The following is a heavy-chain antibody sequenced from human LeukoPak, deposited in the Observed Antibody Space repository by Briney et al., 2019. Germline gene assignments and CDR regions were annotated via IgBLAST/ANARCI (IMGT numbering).Heavy chain of an antibody. CDR3: ARERSSFSGASTDY. V-gene: IGHV4-59*08. J-gene: IGHJ4*02. Sequence: PSETLSLTCTVSGGSISSYYWSWIRQPPGKGLEWIGYIYYSGSTNYNPSLKSRVTISVDTSKNQFSLKLSSVTAADTVVYYCARERSSFSGASTDYWGQGTLVTVSS. D-gene: IGHD3-10*01. CDR2: IYYSGST. CDR1: GGSISSYY.